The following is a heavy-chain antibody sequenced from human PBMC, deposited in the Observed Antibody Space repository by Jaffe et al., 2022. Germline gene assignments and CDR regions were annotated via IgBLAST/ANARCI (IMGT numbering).Heavy chain of an antibody. CDR3: ARHNRVLDKSIDY. Sequence: QLQLQESGPGLVKPSETLSLTCTVSGGSISSSSYYWGWIRQPPGKGLEWIGSIYYSGSTYYNPSLKSRVTISVDTSKNQFSLKLSSVTAADTAVYYCARHNRVLDKSIDYWGQGTLVTVSS. D-gene: IGHD1-1*01. CDR2: IYYSGST. CDR1: GGSISSSSYY. V-gene: IGHV4-39*01. J-gene: IGHJ4*02.